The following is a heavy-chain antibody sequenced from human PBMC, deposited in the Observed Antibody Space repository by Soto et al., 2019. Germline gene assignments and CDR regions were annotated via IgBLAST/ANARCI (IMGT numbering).Heavy chain of an antibody. CDR1: GFTFSNAW. CDR2: IKSKTDGGTT. J-gene: IGHJ6*02. D-gene: IGHD3-10*01. CDR3: TTDASGLSDSYGMDV. V-gene: IGHV3-15*01. Sequence: EVQLVESGGGLVKPGGSLRLSCAASGFTFSNAWMSWVRQAPGKGLEWVGRIKSKTDGGTTDYAAPVKGRFTISRDDSKNTLYLQVNSLKTEHTAVYYCTTDASGLSDSYGMDVWCRGTTVTVSS.